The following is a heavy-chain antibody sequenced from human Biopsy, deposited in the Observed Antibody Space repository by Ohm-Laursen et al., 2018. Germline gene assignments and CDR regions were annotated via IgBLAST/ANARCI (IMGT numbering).Heavy chain of an antibody. D-gene: IGHD3-22*01. CDR3: AGGKYKDFSTGLPRPYHYTLDF. V-gene: IGHV3-11*01. J-gene: IGHJ6*02. CDR1: GLIFSDYY. CDR2: ISARDGDV. Sequence: SLRLSCAASGLIFSDYYMSWIRQAPGKGLEWIAYISARDGDVYYADSVKGRFTISRDNTNNSLYLQMTSLRPEDTAVFYCAGGKYKDFSTGLPRPYHYTLDFWGPGTTVTVSS.